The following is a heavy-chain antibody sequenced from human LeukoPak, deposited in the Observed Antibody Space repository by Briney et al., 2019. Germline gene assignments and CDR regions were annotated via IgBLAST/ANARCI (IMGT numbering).Heavy chain of an antibody. D-gene: IGHD2-8*01. CDR1: GFTFSSYS. CDR2: ISSSSSYI. CDR3: ARGMDHRRDFDY. J-gene: IGHJ4*02. Sequence: GGSLRLSCAASGFTFSSYSMNWVRQAPGKGLEWVSSISSSSSYIYYADSVKGRFTISRDNAKNSLYMQMNCTRCEATARYYLARGMDHRRDFDYWGQGTLVTVPS. V-gene: IGHV3-21*01.